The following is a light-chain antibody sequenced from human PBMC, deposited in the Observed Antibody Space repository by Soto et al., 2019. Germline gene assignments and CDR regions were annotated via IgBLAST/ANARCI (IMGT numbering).Light chain of an antibody. J-gene: IGLJ1*01. V-gene: IGLV1-40*01. CDR3: QSSDSSLSGFYV. Sequence: QSVLTQPPSVSGAPGQRVTISCTWSSSNIGAGYDVHWYQQLPGTAPKLLIYGNSNRPSGVPDRFSGSKSGTSASLAITGLQAEDEADYYCQSSDSSLSGFYVFGTGTKVTVL. CDR1: SSNIGAGYD. CDR2: GNS.